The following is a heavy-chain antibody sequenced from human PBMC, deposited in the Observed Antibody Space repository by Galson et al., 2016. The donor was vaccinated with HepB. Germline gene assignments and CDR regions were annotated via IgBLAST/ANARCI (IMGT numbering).Heavy chain of an antibody. V-gene: IGHV6-1*01. D-gene: IGHD1/OR15-1a*01. J-gene: IGHJ6*02. CDR1: GDSVSSNSAA. CDR3: VEQRKGAPYGMDV. Sequence: CAISGDSVSSNSAAWNWIRQSPSRGLEWLGRTYYRSKWYNDYAVSVKSRIIVNPDTSKNQFSLQLNSVTPEGTAVYYCVEQRKGAPYGMDVWGQGTTVTVFS. CDR2: TYYRSKWYN.